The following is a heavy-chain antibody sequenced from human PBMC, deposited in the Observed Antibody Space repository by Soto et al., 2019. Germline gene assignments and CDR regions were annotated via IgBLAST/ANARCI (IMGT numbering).Heavy chain of an antibody. CDR1: GFTVSNNY. V-gene: IGHV3-53*01. Sequence: EVQLVESGGGLIQPGGSLRLSCAVSGFTVSNNYMSWVRQAPGKGLEGVSVIYSGGYTAYGDSVKGRFTISRDNSKNNQYLQMTRLGAAAAPLFYCAPHPGGGGYWGQGTLVTVSS. D-gene: IGHD3-10*01. CDR2: IYSGGYT. J-gene: IGHJ4*02. CDR3: APHPGGGGY.